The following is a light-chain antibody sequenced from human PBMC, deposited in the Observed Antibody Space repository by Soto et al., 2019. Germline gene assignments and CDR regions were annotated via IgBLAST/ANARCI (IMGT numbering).Light chain of an antibody. Sequence: EIVMTQSPATLSVSPGERATLSCRASQSISSNLAWYQQKPGQGPRLLIYGASTRATGIPAWFSGSGSGTEFTLTISSLQSEDFAVYYCQQYNNWPRTFGQGTKLDIK. CDR1: QSISSN. CDR3: QQYNNWPRT. V-gene: IGKV3-15*01. J-gene: IGKJ2*01. CDR2: GAS.